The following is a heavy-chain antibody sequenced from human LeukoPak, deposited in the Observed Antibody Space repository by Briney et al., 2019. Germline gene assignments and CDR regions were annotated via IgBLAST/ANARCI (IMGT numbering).Heavy chain of an antibody. D-gene: IGHD5-24*01. V-gene: IGHV1-2*02. CDR2: INPNSGGT. Sequence: ASVTVSFKASGYTFTDYYLHWVRQAPGQGLEWLGWINPNSGGTNYAQTFQGRVTMTRDTSITTAYLELSRLRSYDTAVYYCARIGYNHYFDYWGQGTLVTVSS. CDR1: GYTFTDYY. CDR3: ARIGYNHYFDY. J-gene: IGHJ4*02.